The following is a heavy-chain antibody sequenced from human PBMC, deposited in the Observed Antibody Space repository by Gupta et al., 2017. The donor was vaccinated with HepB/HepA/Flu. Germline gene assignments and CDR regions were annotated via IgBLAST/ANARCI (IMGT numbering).Heavy chain of an antibody. CDR3: ARGDHYWGAFDI. J-gene: IGHJ3*02. Sequence: EDTKYSASLKSRVTISRDTSKNQFSLNLSSVTAADTAVYYCARGDHYWGAFDIWGQGTLVTVSS. V-gene: IGHV4-34*01. CDR2: EDT. D-gene: IGHD3-16*01.